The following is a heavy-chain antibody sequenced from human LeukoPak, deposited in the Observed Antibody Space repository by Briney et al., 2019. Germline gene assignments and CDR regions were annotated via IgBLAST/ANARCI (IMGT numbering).Heavy chain of an antibody. CDR2: ISRSGDYT. D-gene: IGHD6-13*01. V-gene: IGHV3-11*03. CDR3: ARRGGSSRGSQGDDY. CDR1: GFTFTIAW. Sequence: TAGGSLRLSCAASGFTFTIAWMNWIRQAPGKGLEWVSHISRSGDYTNYADSVKGRFTISRDNARNSLFLQMNSLRAEDTAVYYCARRGGSSRGSQGDDYWGQGTQVTVSS. J-gene: IGHJ4*02.